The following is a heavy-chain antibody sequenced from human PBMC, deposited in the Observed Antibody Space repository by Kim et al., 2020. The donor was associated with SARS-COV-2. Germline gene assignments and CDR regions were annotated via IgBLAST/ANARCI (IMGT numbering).Heavy chain of an antibody. D-gene: IGHD3-22*01. V-gene: IGHV3-23*01. CDR3: ARNLGYYDSSAYYWYFDH. J-gene: IGHJ4*02. Sequence: KGQFTIARYNSKNTLFLQMNSLRAEDTAVYYCARNLGYYDSSAYYWYFDHWGQGTLVTVSS.